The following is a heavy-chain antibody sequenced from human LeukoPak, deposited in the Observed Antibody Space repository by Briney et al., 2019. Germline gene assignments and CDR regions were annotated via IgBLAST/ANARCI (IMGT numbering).Heavy chain of an antibody. J-gene: IGHJ4*02. CDR1: GGSISSYY. V-gene: IGHV4-59*01. CDR2: IYYSGST. Sequence: SETLSLTCTVSGGSISSYYWNWIRQPPGKGLEWVGYIYYSGSTNYNPSLKSRVTISVDTSMNQFSLKLNSVTAADTAVYYCARENGDSSVGFDFCGQGTLVTVSS. D-gene: IGHD3-22*01. CDR3: ARENGDSSVGFDF.